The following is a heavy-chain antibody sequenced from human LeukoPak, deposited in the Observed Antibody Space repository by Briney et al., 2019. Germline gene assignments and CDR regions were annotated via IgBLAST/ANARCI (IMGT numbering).Heavy chain of an antibody. CDR1: GFTFSSYG. J-gene: IGHJ3*02. CDR2: IRYDGSNK. CDR3: AKDGRQRKTYFYGSGSANAFDI. Sequence: GGSLRLSCAASGFTFSSYGMHWVRQAPGKGLEWVAFIRYDGSNKNYADSVKGRFTISRDNSKNTLYLQMNSLRAEDTAVYYCAKDGRQRKTYFYGSGSANAFDIWGQGTMVTVSS. V-gene: IGHV3-30*02. D-gene: IGHD3-10*01.